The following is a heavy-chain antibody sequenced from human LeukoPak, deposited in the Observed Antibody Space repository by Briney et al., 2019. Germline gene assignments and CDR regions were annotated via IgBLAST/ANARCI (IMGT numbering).Heavy chain of an antibody. D-gene: IGHD6-19*01. CDR1: GFTFSSYA. CDR3: AKSGQWLVLHWFDP. CDR2: ISGSGGST. V-gene: IGHV3-23*01. J-gene: IGHJ5*02. Sequence: PGGSLRLSCAASGFTFSSYAMSWVRQAPGKGLEWVSAISGSGGSTYYADSVKGRFTISRDNSKNTLYLQMNTLRAEDTAVYHCAKSGQWLVLHWFDPWGQGTLVTVSS.